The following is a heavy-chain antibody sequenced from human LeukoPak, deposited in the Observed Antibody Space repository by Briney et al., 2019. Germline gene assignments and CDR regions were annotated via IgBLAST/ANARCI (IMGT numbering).Heavy chain of an antibody. V-gene: IGHV1-2*02. J-gene: IGHJ3*02. CDR2: VVPNSGGT. CDR1: GYTFSVYY. Sequence: GAAVRASCKASGYTFSVYYIHWLRQAPGQGLEWMGWVVPNSGGTNYAQKFRDRVTMTRDTSIDTAYMELSSLTYDDTAVYYCARGVLLQGRGAFDIWGQGTMVTVSS. D-gene: IGHD2-15*01. CDR3: ARGVLLQGRGAFDI.